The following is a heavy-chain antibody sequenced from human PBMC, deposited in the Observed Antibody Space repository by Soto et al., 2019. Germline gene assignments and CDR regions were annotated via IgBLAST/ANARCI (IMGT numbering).Heavy chain of an antibody. V-gene: IGHV3-23*01. CDR1: GFTFSSSA. Sequence: EVQLLESGGGLVQPGGSLRLSCVASGFTFSSSAMTWVRQAPGEGLEWVSAFSGSVGSTYYADSVKGRFTISRDNSKNTLYLQMNSLRDEDTAVYYCAKFGTISWDVW. D-gene: IGHD3-9*01. CDR3: AKFGTISWDV. J-gene: IGHJ6*01. CDR2: FSGSVGST.